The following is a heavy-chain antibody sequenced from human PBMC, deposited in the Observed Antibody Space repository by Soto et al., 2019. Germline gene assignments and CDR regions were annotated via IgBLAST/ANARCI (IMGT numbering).Heavy chain of an antibody. CDR1: GFTLSTYW. J-gene: IGHJ4*02. V-gene: IGHV3-74*01. D-gene: IGHD6-6*01. Sequence: VQLVESGGGLVQPGGSLRLSCAASGFTLSTYWTHWVRQAPGKGLVWVSLINRDGSTTSYADSVKGRFTISRDNAKNKVYLQMNSLRAEDTAVYYCVALTMSIEGDYWGQGTLLTVSS. CDR3: VALTMSIEGDY. CDR2: INRDGSTT.